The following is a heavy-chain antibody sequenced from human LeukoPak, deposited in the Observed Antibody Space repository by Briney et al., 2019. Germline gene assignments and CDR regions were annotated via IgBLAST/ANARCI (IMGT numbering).Heavy chain of an antibody. J-gene: IGHJ6*03. CDR2: IYHSGST. CDR3: ARGAPRYYYYMDV. CDR1: GGSISSGGYS. V-gene: IGHV4-30-2*01. Sequence: SQTLSLTCAVSGGSISSGGYSWSWIRQPPGKGLEWIGYIYHSGSTYYNPSLKSRVTISVDTSKNQFSLKLSSVTAADTAVYYCARGAPRYYYYMDVWGKGTTVTVSS.